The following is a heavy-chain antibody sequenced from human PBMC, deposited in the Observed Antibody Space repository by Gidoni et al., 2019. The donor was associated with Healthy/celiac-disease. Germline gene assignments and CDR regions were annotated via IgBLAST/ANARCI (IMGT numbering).Heavy chain of an antibody. CDR1: GGTFSSYA. CDR2: IIPIFGTA. Sequence: QVQLVQSGAEVKKPGSSVKVSCKASGGTFSSYAISWVRQAPGQGLEWMGGIIPIFGTANYAQKFQGRVTITADESTSTAYMELSSLRSEDTAVYYCARGEVDTAMVGLAYYFDYWGQGTLVTVSS. D-gene: IGHD5-18*01. V-gene: IGHV1-69*01. CDR3: ARGEVDTAMVGLAYYFDY. J-gene: IGHJ4*02.